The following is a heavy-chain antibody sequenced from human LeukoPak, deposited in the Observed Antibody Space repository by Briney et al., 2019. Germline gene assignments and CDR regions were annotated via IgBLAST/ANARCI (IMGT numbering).Heavy chain of an antibody. CDR1: GYTFTSYG. CDR3: AGGVSIAAAGRGPLYYYYYGMDV. Sequence: GASVKVSCKASGYTFTSYGISWVRQAPGQGLEWMGWISAYNGNTNYAQKLQGRVTMTTDTSTSTAYMEPRSLRSDDTAVYYCAGGVSIAAAGRGPLYYYYYGMDVWGQGTTVTVSS. D-gene: IGHD6-13*01. J-gene: IGHJ6*02. CDR2: ISAYNGNT. V-gene: IGHV1-18*01.